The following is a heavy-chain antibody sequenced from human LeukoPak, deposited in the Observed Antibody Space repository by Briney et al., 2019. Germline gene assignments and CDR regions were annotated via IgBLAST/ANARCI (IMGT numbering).Heavy chain of an antibody. CDR3: ARGFGVAVAGRAFDI. CDR1: GFTFSSYE. Sequence: GGSLRLSCAASGFTFSSYEMNWVRQAPGKGLEWVSYISNSGSTIYYADSVKGRFTISRDNAKNSLYLQMNSLRAEDTAVYYCARGFGVAVAGRAFDIWGQGTMVTVSS. V-gene: IGHV3-48*03. J-gene: IGHJ3*02. CDR2: ISNSGSTI. D-gene: IGHD6-19*01.